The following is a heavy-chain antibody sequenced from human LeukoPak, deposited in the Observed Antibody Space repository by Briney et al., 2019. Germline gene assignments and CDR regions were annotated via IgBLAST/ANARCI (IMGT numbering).Heavy chain of an antibody. CDR2: INSDGGGA. Sequence: GGSLRLSCAASRITFGNNWMHWVRQGPCKGLVWISRINSDGGGAIYADSVKGRFTVSRDKAKNRLYLQMNSLRAEETAVYYCAGDVPHNWFDTWGQGTLVTVSS. J-gene: IGHJ5*02. V-gene: IGHV3-74*01. CDR1: RITFGNNW. CDR3: AGDVPHNWFDT.